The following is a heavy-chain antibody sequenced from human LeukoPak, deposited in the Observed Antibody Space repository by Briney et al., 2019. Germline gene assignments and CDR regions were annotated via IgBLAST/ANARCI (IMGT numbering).Heavy chain of an antibody. Sequence: SETLSLTCTVSGDSITTYYWNWIRQSPGKGLEWIGYIYSSGSTNYNPSLKGRVTMSVDTSKNQFSLNVSSVTAADTAVYYCARRGYFDFWGQGTLVTVSS. D-gene: IGHD3-22*01. CDR1: GDSITTYY. V-gene: IGHV4-59*08. CDR3: ARRGYFDF. J-gene: IGHJ5*01. CDR2: IYSSGST.